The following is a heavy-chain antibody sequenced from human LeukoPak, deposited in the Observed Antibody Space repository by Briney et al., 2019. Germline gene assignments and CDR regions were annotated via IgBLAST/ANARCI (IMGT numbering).Heavy chain of an antibody. J-gene: IGHJ5*02. CDR3: ASVTNAAAGNWFDP. Sequence: GGSLRLSCAASGFTFSSYNMNWVRQAPGKGLEWVVKGRFTISRDNAKNSLHLQMSSLRAEDTAVYYCASVTNAAAGNWFDPWGQGTLVTVSS. V-gene: IGHV3-21*05. D-gene: IGHD6-13*01. CDR1: GFTFSSYN.